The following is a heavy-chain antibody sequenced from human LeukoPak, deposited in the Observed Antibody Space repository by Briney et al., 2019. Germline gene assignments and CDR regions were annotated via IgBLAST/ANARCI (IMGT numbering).Heavy chain of an antibody. CDR2: ISSSSSYI. CDR1: GFTSRSYS. CDR3: AKGPPRIVGALYYFDY. Sequence: GGSLRLSCAASGFTSRSYSMNWVRQAPGKGLEWVSSISSSSSYIYYADSVKGRFTISRDNAKNSLSLQMSSLRAEDTAVYYCAKGPPRIVGALYYFDYWGLGTLVTVSS. J-gene: IGHJ4*02. D-gene: IGHD1-26*01. V-gene: IGHV3-21*04.